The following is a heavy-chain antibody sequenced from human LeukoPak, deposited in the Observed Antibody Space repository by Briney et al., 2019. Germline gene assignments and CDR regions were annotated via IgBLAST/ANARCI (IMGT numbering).Heavy chain of an antibody. CDR3: ARARVPTMIVEAVLRGAFDI. D-gene: IGHD3-22*01. Sequence: ASVKVSCKASGGTFSSYAISWVRQAPGQGLEWMGGIIPIFGTANYAQKFQGRVTITADESTSTAYMELSGLRSEDTAVYYCARARVPTMIVEAVLRGAFDIWGQGTMVTVSS. J-gene: IGHJ3*02. CDR1: GGTFSSYA. V-gene: IGHV1-69*13. CDR2: IIPIFGTA.